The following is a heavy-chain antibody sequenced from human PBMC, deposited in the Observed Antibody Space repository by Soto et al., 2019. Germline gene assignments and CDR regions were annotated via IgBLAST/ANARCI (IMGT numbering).Heavy chain of an antibody. CDR1: GFTFTTSW. Sequence: EVQLIESGGGLVQPGGSLRLSCAASGFTFTTSWMHWVRQTPGKGLEWVSRVNTDGSDTIYSDSVKGRSTISRDNAKNPLYLQMNSLTAEGTAMYYCARDQSVSGPTTFHYWGQGALVTVSS. V-gene: IGHV3-74*01. D-gene: IGHD6-19*01. CDR3: ARDQSVSGPTTFHY. CDR2: VNTDGSDT. J-gene: IGHJ4*02.